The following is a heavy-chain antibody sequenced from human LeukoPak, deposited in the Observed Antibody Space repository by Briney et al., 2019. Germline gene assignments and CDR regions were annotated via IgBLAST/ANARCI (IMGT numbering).Heavy chain of an antibody. V-gene: IGHV1-2*02. CDR2: INPNSGGT. CDR3: ATYSSSYYYYYMDV. CDR1: GYTFTGYY. J-gene: IGHJ6*03. Sequence: GASVKVSCKASGYTFTGYYMHWVRQAPGQGLEWTGWINPNSGGTNYAQKFQGRVTMTRDTSISTAYMELSRLRSDDTAVYYCATYSSSYYYYYMDVWGKGTTVTVSS. D-gene: IGHD6-6*01.